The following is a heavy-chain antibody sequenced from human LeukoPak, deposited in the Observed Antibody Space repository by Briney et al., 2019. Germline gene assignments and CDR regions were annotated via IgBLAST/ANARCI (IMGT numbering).Heavy chain of an antibody. D-gene: IGHD1-26*01. V-gene: IGHV3-23*01. CDR3: AKDTYSTSPYYFDY. Sequence: GGSLRLSCAAAGFTFNNYAMSWVRQAPGKGLKWVSGISSGGSTYYADSVKGRFAISRDNSKNTLYLQMNSLRAEDTAVYYCAKDTYSTSPYYFDYWGQGTLVTVSS. CDR2: ISSGGST. CDR1: GFTFNNYA. J-gene: IGHJ4*02.